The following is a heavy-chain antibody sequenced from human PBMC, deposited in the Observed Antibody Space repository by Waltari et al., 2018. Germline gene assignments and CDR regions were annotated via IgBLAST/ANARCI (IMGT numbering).Heavy chain of an antibody. CDR1: GYSLPELS. CDR3: ATIPGLSVAGPFDY. D-gene: IGHD6-19*01. V-gene: IGHV1-24*01. J-gene: IGHJ4*02. CDR2: FDPEDGEI. Sequence: QVQLVQSGAEVKKPGASVKVSCKVSGYSLPELSMHWVRQAPGKGLEWMGGFDPEDGEIIYAQRFQGRVTMTEDSSTNTAYMKLTSLRSEDTAVYYCATIPGLSVAGPFDYWGPGTRVTVSA.